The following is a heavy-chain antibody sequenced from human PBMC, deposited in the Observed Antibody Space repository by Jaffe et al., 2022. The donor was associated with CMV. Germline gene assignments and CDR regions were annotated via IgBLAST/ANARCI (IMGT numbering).Heavy chain of an antibody. V-gene: IGHV4-61*01. CDR2: IYYSGNN. CDR1: AGSVRSGSFY. Sequence: QMQLQEAGPGLVKASETLSLTCSVSAGSVRSGSFYWNWIRQPPGKGLEWIGYIYYSGNNNYITNYSPSLRSRVTISVDTSKNQFSLMLTSVTAADTAVYYCAGTGRTRPLTLDYWGQGTLVPVSS. D-gene: IGHD1-26*01. J-gene: IGHJ4*02. CDR3: AGTGRTRPLTLDY.